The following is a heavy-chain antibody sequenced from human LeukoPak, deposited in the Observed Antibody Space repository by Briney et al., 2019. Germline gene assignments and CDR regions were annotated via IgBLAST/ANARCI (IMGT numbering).Heavy chain of an antibody. D-gene: IGHD3-16*01. Sequence: SLXLSCAASXFXXSSXGMHWVXQXPGKGXXWXAVXSYDGSNKYYADSVKGRFSLSRDNSKNTLYLQMNSLRAEDTAVYYCARLGGGDEHVSNSAIYGTDVWGPGTTVTVSS. CDR1: XFXXSSXG. V-gene: IGHV3-30*03. J-gene: IGHJ6*02. CDR3: ARLGGGDEHVSNSAIYGTDV. CDR2: XSYDGSNK.